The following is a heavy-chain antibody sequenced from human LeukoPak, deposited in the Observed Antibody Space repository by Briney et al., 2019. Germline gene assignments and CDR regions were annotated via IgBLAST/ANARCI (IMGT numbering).Heavy chain of an antibody. J-gene: IGHJ4*02. V-gene: IGHV4-61*02. Sequence: SQTLSLTCTVSGGSIGSGSYYWSWIRQPAGKGLEWIGRIYTSGSTNYNPSLKSRVTISVDTSKNQFSLKLSSVTAADTAVYYCARGGSLYYDSSGYLDYWGQGTLVTVSS. CDR3: ARGGSLYYDSSGYLDY. CDR1: GGSIGSGSYY. CDR2: IYTSGST. D-gene: IGHD3-22*01.